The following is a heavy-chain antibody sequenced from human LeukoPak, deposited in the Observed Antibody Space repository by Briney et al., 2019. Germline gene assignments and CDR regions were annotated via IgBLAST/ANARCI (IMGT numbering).Heavy chain of an antibody. CDR3: ASRRSGTFAFDI. J-gene: IGHJ3*02. Sequence: GESLKISCKGSGYSFISYWTDWVRQMPGNGLEWMGIIYPGDSDTRYSPSFQGQVTISADKSISTAYLQWSSLKASDTAMYYCASRRSGTFAFDIWGQGTMVTVSS. CDR2: IYPGDSDT. CDR1: GYSFISYW. V-gene: IGHV5-51*01. D-gene: IGHD6-25*01.